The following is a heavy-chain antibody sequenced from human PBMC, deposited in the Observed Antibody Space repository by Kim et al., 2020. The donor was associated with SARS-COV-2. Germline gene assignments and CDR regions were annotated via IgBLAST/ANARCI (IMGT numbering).Heavy chain of an antibody. V-gene: IGHV4-39*01. Sequence: SETLSLTCTISGGSIRSGTHYGAWIRQSPGRGLEWIGTIYYTGNSYVHPSLKSRVTISGDTSRNQFSLRLRSVTAADTAVYYCARPASFLCGGDCYWD. CDR3: ARPASFLCGGDCY. J-gene: IGHJ4*01. CDR2: IYYTGNS. D-gene: IGHD2-21*01. CDR1: GGSIRSGTHY.